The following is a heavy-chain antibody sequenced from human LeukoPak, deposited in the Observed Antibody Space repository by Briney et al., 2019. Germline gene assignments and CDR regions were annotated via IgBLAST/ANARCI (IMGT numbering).Heavy chain of an antibody. D-gene: IGHD2-15*01. CDR3: ARATLAATLISDY. Sequence: ASVKVSCKASGGTFSSYAISWVRQAPGQGLEWMGGIIPIFGTANYAQKFQGRVTITADKSTSTAYMELSSLRSGDTAVYYCARATLAATLISDYWGQGTLVTVSS. V-gene: IGHV1-69*06. CDR1: GGTFSSYA. J-gene: IGHJ4*02. CDR2: IIPIFGTA.